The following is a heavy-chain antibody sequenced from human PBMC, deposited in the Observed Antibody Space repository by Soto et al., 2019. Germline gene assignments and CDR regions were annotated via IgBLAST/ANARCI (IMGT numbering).Heavy chain of an antibody. J-gene: IGHJ3*02. V-gene: IGHV3-23*01. Sequence: GGSLRLSCAASGFTFSSYAMSWVRQAPGKGLEWVSAISGSGGSTYYADSVKGRFTISRDNSKNTLYLQMNSLRAEDTAVYYCAKEGLGPDIVVVPAAMLHDAFDIWGQGTMVTVSS. CDR2: ISGSGGST. CDR1: GFTFSSYA. D-gene: IGHD2-2*01. CDR3: AKEGLGPDIVVVPAAMLHDAFDI.